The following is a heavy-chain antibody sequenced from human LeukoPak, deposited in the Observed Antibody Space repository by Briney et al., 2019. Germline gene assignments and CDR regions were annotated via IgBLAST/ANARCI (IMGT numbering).Heavy chain of an antibody. CDR2: ISSNGGST. J-gene: IGHJ4*02. CDR3: ARGGSSSWSPIDY. Sequence: GGSLRLSCAASGFTFSSYAMHWVRQAPGKGLQYVSAISSNGGSTYYADSVKGRFTISRDNSKNTLYLQMGSLRGEDMAVYYCARGGSSSWSPIDYWGQGTLVTVSS. CDR1: GFTFSSYA. V-gene: IGHV3-64*02. D-gene: IGHD6-13*01.